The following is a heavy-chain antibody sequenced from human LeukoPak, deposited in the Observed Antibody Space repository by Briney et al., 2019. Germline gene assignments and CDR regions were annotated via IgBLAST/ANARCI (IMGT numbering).Heavy chain of an antibody. J-gene: IGHJ4*02. Sequence: GGSLRLSCTASGFAFAEHGMSWVRQVPGKGLEWVSGINWSGGSTGYADPLRGRFTVSRDNAKNSLYLQMDSLRAEDTALYYCARAPITSPFYFDYWGQGTLVTVSS. CDR2: INWSGGST. CDR1: GFAFAEHG. V-gene: IGHV3-20*04. CDR3: ARAPITSPFYFDY. D-gene: IGHD2-2*01.